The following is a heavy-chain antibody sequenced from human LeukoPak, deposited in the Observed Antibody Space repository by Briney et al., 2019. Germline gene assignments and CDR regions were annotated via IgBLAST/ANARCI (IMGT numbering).Heavy chain of an antibody. V-gene: IGHV3-30*02. CDR3: ARDRQYYGSGSYFTFDY. D-gene: IGHD3-10*01. CDR1: GFTFSSYG. J-gene: IGHJ4*02. Sequence: GGSLRLSCAASGFTFSSYGMHWVRQAPGKGLEWVAFIRYDGSNKYYADSVKGRFTISRDNSKNTLYLQMNSLRAEDTAVYYCARDRQYYGSGSYFTFDYWGQGTLVTVSP. CDR2: IRYDGSNK.